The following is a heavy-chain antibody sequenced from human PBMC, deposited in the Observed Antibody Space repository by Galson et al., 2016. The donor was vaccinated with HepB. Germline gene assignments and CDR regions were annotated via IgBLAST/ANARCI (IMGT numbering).Heavy chain of an antibody. Sequence: SLRLSCAASGFTFSTYSMNWVRQAPGKGLEWVSSISSSSTYIYYADSVKGRFTISADKSIRTAYLQWSSLKASDTAMYYCARLIAVADTEDYWGQGTLVTVSS. D-gene: IGHD6-19*01. J-gene: IGHJ4*02. CDR1: GFTFSTYS. CDR2: ISSSSTYI. CDR3: ARLIAVADTEDY. V-gene: IGHV3-21*04.